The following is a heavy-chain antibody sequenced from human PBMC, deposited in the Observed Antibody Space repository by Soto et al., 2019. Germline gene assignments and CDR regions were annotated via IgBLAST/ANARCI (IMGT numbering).Heavy chain of an antibody. V-gene: IGHV3-66*01. CDR2: ISNRGDT. CDR3: ESGPRDCRGGSGSITGDAYDI. D-gene: IGHD2-15*01. CDR1: GFIVSNTY. J-gene: IGHJ3*02. Sequence: EVHLVESGGGLVQPGGSLRLSCTASGFIVSNTYVNWVRQAPGKGLEWVSVISNRGDTHYADSVRGRFSLSRDISDNTLHLQINNLRVEDTAVYYCESGPRDCRGGSGSITGDAYDIWGQGTMVTVSS.